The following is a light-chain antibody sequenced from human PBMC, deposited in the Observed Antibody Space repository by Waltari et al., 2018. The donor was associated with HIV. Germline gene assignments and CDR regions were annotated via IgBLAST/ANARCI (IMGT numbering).Light chain of an antibody. CDR3: QQRRNCAPIT. CDR2: DAS. Sequence: IVLTQSPATLSLSPGERATLSCRPSQSVSSSLAWYQQKPVQAPVHLIYDASNRVTGIPARFSGSGSGTDFTLTISSVEPEEDAVYYCQQRRNCAPITFGQGTRLEIK. V-gene: IGKV3-11*01. CDR1: QSVSSS. J-gene: IGKJ5*01.